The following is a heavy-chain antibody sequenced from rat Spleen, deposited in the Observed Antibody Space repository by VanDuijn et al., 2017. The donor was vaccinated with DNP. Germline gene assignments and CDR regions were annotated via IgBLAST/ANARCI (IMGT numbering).Heavy chain of an antibody. V-gene: IGHV5-19*01. Sequence: EVQLVESGGGLVQPGGSLKLSCVASGITFSNSGMHWIRQAPTKGLEWVATISYDGDSTYYRDSVKGRFTISRDNAKSSLYLQMDSLRSEDTATYYCTTDSAYWGQGSLVTVSS. CDR3: TTDSAY. CDR2: ISYDGDST. J-gene: IGHJ3*01. CDR1: GITFSNSG.